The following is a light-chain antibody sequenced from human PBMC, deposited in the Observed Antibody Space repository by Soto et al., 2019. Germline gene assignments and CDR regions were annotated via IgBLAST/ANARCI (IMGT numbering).Light chain of an antibody. CDR3: ESHVSSRLT. CDR1: PSVSSSY. Sequence: SPSVSSSYLAWYQQKPGQAPRLLIYGASSRATGIPDRFSVSGYGTELTISTGSLELEDRAAYFCESHVSSRLTFGGGPKVDIK. V-gene: IGKV3-20*01. J-gene: IGKJ4*01. CDR2: GAS.